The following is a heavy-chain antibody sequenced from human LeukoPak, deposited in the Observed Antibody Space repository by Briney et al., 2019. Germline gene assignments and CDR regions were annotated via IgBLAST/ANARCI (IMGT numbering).Heavy chain of an antibody. V-gene: IGHV4-39*01. Sequence: PSETLSLTCTVSGGSISSSRYYWGWIRQPPGKGLEWIGSIYYSGSTYYNPSLKSRVTISVDTSKNQFSLKLSSVTAADTAVYYCARQVVPAANGGFDYWGQGTLVTVSS. CDR3: ARQVVPAANGGFDY. CDR2: IYYSGST. D-gene: IGHD2-2*01. J-gene: IGHJ4*02. CDR1: GGSISSSRYY.